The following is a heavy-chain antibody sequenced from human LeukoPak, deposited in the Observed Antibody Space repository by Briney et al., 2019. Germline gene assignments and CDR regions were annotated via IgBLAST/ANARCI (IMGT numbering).Heavy chain of an antibody. CDR1: GFTFSSYA. J-gene: IGHJ4*02. CDR3: ARVLEWELHFDY. Sequence: GSLRLSCAASGFTFSSYAMSWVRQPPGKGLEWIGSIYYSGSTYYNPSLKSRVTISVDTSKNQFSLKLSSVTAADTAVYYCARVLEWELHFDYWGQGTLVTVSS. V-gene: IGHV4-38-2*01. CDR2: IYYSGST. D-gene: IGHD1-26*01.